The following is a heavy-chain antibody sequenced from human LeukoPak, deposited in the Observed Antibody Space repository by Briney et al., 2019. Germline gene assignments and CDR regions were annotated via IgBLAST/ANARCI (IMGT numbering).Heavy chain of an antibody. CDR3: ARDLGTYYYDSSGDHTRRYNWFDP. CDR2: FYYSGST. D-gene: IGHD3-22*01. CDR1: GGSISSGDYY. V-gene: IGHV4-30-4*08. J-gene: IGHJ5*02. Sequence: SETLSLTCTVSGGSISSGDYYWSWIRQPPGKGLDWIGYFYYSGSTYYNPSLKSRVTISVDTSKNQFSLKLSSVTAADTAVHYCARDLGTYYYDSSGDHTRRYNWFDPWGQGTLVTVSS.